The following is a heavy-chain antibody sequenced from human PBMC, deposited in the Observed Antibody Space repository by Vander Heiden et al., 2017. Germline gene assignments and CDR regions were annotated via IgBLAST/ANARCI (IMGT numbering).Heavy chain of an antibody. V-gene: IGHV3-15*07. D-gene: IGHD1-20*01. CDR2: IKSKSYGGTA. CDR1: DFTFSIRNAW. J-gene: IGHJ4*02. CDR3: TTDNNWTFEF. Sequence: ELQRVESGGDLVEPGGPVRLSCAPPDFTFSIRNAWMNRVRQASGKGLEWVGRIKSKSYGGTADYAATVKGRFSISRDDSKNTMYLQMNSLKTEDTAVYFCTTDNNWTFEFWGQGALVTVSS.